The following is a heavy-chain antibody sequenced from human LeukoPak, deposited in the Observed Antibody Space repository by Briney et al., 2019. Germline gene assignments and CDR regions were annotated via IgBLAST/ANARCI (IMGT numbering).Heavy chain of an antibody. CDR2: IYYSGST. Sequence: SETLSLTCTVSGGSISSGGYYWSWIRQHPGRGLEWIGYIYYSGSTYYNPSLKSRVTISVDTSKNQFSLKLSSVTAADAAVYYCARGLCSSTSCYFRFDYWGQGTLVTVSS. J-gene: IGHJ4*02. CDR3: ARGLCSSTSCYFRFDY. CDR1: GGSISSGGYY. V-gene: IGHV4-31*03. D-gene: IGHD2-2*01.